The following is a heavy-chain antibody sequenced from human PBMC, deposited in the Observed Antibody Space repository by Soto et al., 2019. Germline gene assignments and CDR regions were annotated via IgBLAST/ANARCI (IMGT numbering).Heavy chain of an antibody. CDR3: ARVSNPYYSGDHDDYLAS. CDR2: CDPSGGSA. D-gene: IGHD5-12*01. V-gene: IGHV1-46*01. Sequence: LVQSGAEVKKPGASVKLSCKASGYTFTSYNIHWVRQAPGQGLEWMGKCDPSGGSATYAQQFQGRVSMTSVASTSTVSMELSSLRSDDTAVYFCARVSNPYYSGDHDDYLASCGQGTQVTVSS. J-gene: IGHJ4*02. CDR1: GYTFTSYN.